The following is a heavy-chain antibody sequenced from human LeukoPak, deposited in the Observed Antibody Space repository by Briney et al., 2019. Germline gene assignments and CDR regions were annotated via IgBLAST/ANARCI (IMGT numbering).Heavy chain of an antibody. V-gene: IGHV4-4*09. CDR3: ARSYSSSSFWFDP. CDR2: IYASGST. D-gene: IGHD6-6*01. J-gene: IGHJ5*02. Sequence: SETLSLTCTVSGGSISSYYWSWIRQPPGKGLEWIGYIYASGSTNYNPSLKSRVTISVDTSKNQFSLKLSSVTAADTAVYYCARSYSSSSFWFDPWGQGTLVTVSS. CDR1: GGSISSYY.